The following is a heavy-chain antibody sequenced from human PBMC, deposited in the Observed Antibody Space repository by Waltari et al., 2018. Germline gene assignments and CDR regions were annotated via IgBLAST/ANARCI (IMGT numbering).Heavy chain of an antibody. CDR2: INHSGST. J-gene: IGHJ6*02. D-gene: IGHD3-10*01. Sequence: QVQLQQWGAGLLKPSETLSLTCAVYGGSFSGYYWSWIRQPPGKGLEWIGEINHSGSTNDNPSLKSRVTISVDTSKNQFSLKLSSVTAADTAVYYCARGRYYYGSGSYYNVYYYGMDVWGQGTTVTVSS. CDR3: ARGRYYYGSGSYYNVYYYGMDV. CDR1: GGSFSGYY. V-gene: IGHV4-34*01.